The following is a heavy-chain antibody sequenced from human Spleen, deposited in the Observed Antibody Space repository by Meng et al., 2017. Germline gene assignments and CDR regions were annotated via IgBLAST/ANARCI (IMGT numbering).Heavy chain of an antibody. CDR2: IGHSGFT. J-gene: IGHJ5*02. Sequence: QPQLQESGPGLVKPSEALSPTCSVSGGSISTSGYYWGWIRQPPGKGLEWIGSIGHSGFTYYTPSVRSRVTVSIDTSKNQFSLKLTSVTAADTAVYFCVRSSAWVRTGFDPWGQGTLVTVSS. V-gene: IGHV4-39*01. D-gene: IGHD3-22*01. CDR3: VRSSAWVRTGFDP. CDR1: GGSISTSGYY.